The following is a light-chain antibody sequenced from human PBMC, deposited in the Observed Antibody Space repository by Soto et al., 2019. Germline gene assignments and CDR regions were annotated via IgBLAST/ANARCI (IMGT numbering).Light chain of an antibody. J-gene: IGKJ5*01. V-gene: IGKV1-9*01. CDR3: QQVKSYPIT. CDR2: AAS. Sequence: DLQLTQSPSFLSASVGARVTITCRASQGISNYLAWYQQKPGKAPNLLIYAASTLQSGVPSRFSGIVSGTAVTITLSSLQPEDGETYDGQQVKSYPITFGQGTRLEIK. CDR1: QGISNY.